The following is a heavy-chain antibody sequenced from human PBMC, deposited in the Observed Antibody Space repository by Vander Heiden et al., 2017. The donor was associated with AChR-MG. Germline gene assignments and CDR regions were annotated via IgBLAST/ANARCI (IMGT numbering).Heavy chain of an antibody. J-gene: IGHJ4*02. CDR3: ARGTVTTLDY. D-gene: IGHD4-4*01. CDR1: GFTFGSCG. CDR2: ISSSSSYI. V-gene: IGHV3-21*01. Sequence: EVQLVEAGGGLVKPGGSLRLSCDASGFTFGSCGINWCGPAPGKGLEWVSSISSSSSYIYYADSVKGRFTISRDNAKNSLYLQMNSLRAEDTAVYYCARGTVTTLDYWGQGTLVTVSS.